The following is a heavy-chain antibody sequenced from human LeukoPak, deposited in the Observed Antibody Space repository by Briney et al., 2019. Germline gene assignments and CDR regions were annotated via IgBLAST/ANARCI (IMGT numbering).Heavy chain of an antibody. CDR1: GFTFSSNE. CDR3: AKDSIAAAEVCFDY. J-gene: IGHJ4*02. V-gene: IGHV3-23*01. Sequence: GGSLRLSCAASGFTFSSNEMTWVRQAPGKGLEWVSAISGSGGSTYYADSVKGRFTISRDNSKNTLYLQMNSLRAEDTAVYYCAKDSIAAAEVCFDYWGQGTLVTVSS. D-gene: IGHD6-13*01. CDR2: ISGSGGST.